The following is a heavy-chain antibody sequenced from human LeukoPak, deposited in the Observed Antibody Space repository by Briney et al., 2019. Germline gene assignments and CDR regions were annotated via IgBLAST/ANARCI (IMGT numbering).Heavy chain of an antibody. CDR3: AKDIRYCSSTSCYGAFDI. Sequence: AGGSLRLSCAASGFTFDDYAMHWVRQAPGKGLEWVSLNSGDGGSTYYADSVKGRFTISRDNSKNSLYLQMNSLRTEDTALYYCAKDIRYCSSTSCYGAFDIWGQGTMVTVSS. V-gene: IGHV3-43*02. D-gene: IGHD2-2*01. CDR1: GFTFDDYA. J-gene: IGHJ3*02. CDR2: NSGDGGST.